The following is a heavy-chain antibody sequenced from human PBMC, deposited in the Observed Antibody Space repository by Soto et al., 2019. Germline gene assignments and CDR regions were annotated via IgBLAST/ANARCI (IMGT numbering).Heavy chain of an antibody. CDR2: ISNDGSDK. CDR1: GFTFSRYG. CDR3: VKEGRYGDYVTY. D-gene: IGHD4-17*01. J-gene: IGHJ4*02. V-gene: IGHV3-30*18. Sequence: QVQLVDSGGGVVQPGRSLRLSWPASGFTFSRYGMHWVRQAPGKGLEWVAVISNDGSDKYYADSVKGRFTTSRENSKNTLHMQMISLRAEDTALYYCVKEGRYGDYVTYRGQGTLVTVSS.